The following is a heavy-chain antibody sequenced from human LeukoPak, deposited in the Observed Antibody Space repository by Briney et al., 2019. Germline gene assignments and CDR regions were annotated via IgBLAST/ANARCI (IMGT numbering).Heavy chain of an antibody. Sequence: SETLSLTCAVSGYSISSGYYWGWIRQPPGKGLEWIGTVYYSGSTYYNPSLKSRAIISVHTSRNQFSLRLTSVTAADTAVYYCAKHSLGPLGKRYYYMYVWGKGTTATVSS. V-gene: IGHV4-38-2*01. CDR1: GYSISSGYY. J-gene: IGHJ6*03. CDR2: VYYSGST. D-gene: IGHD1-1*01. CDR3: AKHSLGPLGKRYYYMYV.